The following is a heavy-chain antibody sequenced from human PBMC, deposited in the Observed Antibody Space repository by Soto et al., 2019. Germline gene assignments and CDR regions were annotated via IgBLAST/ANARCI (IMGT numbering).Heavy chain of an antibody. V-gene: IGHV4-39*01. Sequence: PSETLSLTCTVSGGSISSSSYYWGWIRQPPGKGLEWIGSIYYSGSTYYNPSLKSRVTISVDTSKNQFSLKLSSVTAADTAVYYCARLPTLYYDILTGYEYDPNWFDPWGQGTLVTVSS. CDR3: ARLPTLYYDILTGYEYDPNWFDP. CDR1: GGSISSSSYY. J-gene: IGHJ5*02. D-gene: IGHD3-9*01. CDR2: IYYSGST.